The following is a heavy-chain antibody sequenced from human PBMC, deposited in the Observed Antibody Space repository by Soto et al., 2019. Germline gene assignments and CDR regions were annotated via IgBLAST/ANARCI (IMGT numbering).Heavy chain of an antibody. CDR3: ARGPSVGMTGYYLNY. D-gene: IGHD3-9*01. V-gene: IGHV4-34*01. CDR1: GGSLSGYY. CDR2: ISHSEST. J-gene: IGHJ4*02. Sequence: PSETLSLTCAVSGGSLSGYYWSWIRQSPGKGLEWIGEISHSESTKYNPSLESRVTISVDTSKNQLSLKLTSVTAADTAVYYCARGPSVGMTGYYLNYWGQGTLVTVS.